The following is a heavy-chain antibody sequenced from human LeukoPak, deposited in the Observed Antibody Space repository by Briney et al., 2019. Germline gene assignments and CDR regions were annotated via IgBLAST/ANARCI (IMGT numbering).Heavy chain of an antibody. D-gene: IGHD3-22*01. CDR1: GFIFRTFG. Sequence: GGSLRLSCAGSGFIFRTFGIHWVRQAPGKGLEWVAAIQSDGSKEYYADSVKGRFTMSRDNSKNTVFLQMNSLRAEDTAVYYCAKDVGGGYTFYYFDHWGQGTLVTVSS. CDR2: IQSDGSKE. CDR3: AKDVGGGYTFYYFDH. J-gene: IGHJ4*02. V-gene: IGHV3-30*02.